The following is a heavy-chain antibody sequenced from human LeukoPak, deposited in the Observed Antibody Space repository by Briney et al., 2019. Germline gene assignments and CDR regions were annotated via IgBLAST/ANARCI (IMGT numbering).Heavy chain of an antibody. D-gene: IGHD3-22*01. V-gene: IGHV3-30*18. J-gene: IGHJ6*02. CDR2: ISYDGSNK. CDR1: GFTFSSYG. CDR3: AKDHYYDSSGYYYGNYYYGMDV. Sequence: GGSLRLSCAASGFTFSSYGMHWVRQAPGKGLEWVAVISYDGSNKYYADSVKGRFTISRDNSKNTLYLQVNSLRAEDTAVYYCAKDHYYDSSGYYYGNYYYGMDVWGQGTTVTVSS.